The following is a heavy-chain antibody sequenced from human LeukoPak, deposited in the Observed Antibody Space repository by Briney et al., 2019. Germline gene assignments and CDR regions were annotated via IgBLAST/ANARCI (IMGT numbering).Heavy chain of an antibody. CDR3: ARVVAAATYYFDY. CDR2: IYYIGST. J-gene: IGHJ4*02. D-gene: IGHD6-13*01. CDR1: GGSIRSYH. V-gene: IGHV4-59*01. Sequence: KPSETLSLTCTVSGGSIRSYHWSWIRQPPGRGLEWIGSIYYIGSTKYNPSLKSRVTISVDTSKNQFSLKLTSVTAADTAVYYCARVVAAATYYFDYWGQGTLVTVSS.